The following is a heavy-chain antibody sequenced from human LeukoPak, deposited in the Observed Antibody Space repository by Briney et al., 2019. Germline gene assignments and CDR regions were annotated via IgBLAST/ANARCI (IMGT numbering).Heavy chain of an antibody. CDR2: IYHDGRT. Sequence: SETLSLTCTVSGYSISSGYCWGWIRQPPGKGLEWIGTIYHDGRTYFNPSLKSRVTISLDTSKNQFSLKLSSVTAADTAVYYCARGPLRGQWLVRLHRYYFDYWGQGTLAIVSS. CDR1: GYSISSGYC. D-gene: IGHD6-19*01. V-gene: IGHV4-38-2*02. CDR3: ARGPLRGQWLVRLHRYYFDY. J-gene: IGHJ4*02.